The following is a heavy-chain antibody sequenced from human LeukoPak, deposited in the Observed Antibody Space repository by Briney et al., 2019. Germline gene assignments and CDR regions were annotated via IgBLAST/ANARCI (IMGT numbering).Heavy chain of an antibody. J-gene: IGHJ3*02. V-gene: IGHV3-21*01. Sequence: GGSLRLSCAASGFTFSSYSMNWVRQAPGKGLEWVSSISSSSSYIYYADSVKGRFTISRDNAKNSLYLQMNSLRAEDTAVYYCASPAESSTSSLDAFDIWGQGIMVTVSS. CDR2: ISSSSSYI. CDR3: ASPAESSTSSLDAFDI. D-gene: IGHD2-2*01. CDR1: GFTFSSYS.